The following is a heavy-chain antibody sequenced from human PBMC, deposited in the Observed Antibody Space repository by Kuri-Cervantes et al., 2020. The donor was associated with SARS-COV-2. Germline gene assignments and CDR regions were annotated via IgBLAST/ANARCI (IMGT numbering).Heavy chain of an antibody. CDR1: GFTFSAYT. D-gene: IGHD5-24*01. CDR3: ARDLGMGKSLDF. CDR2: IGPSGTPK. J-gene: IGHJ4*02. V-gene: IGHV3-48*04. Sequence: GGSLRLSCVASGFTFSAYTLNWVRQAPGKGLESVSNIGPSGTPKYYADSVKGRFTISRDNAKNSLYLQMSSLRAEDTAVYYCARDLGMGKSLDFWGQGTLVTVSS.